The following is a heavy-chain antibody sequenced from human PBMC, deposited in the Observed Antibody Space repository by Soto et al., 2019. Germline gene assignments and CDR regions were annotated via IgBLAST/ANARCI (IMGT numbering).Heavy chain of an antibody. D-gene: IGHD1-26*01. Sequence: ASVKVSCKTSGASFNTYAIIWVRQAPGQGLEWVGGIIPIFGTTKYTEKLEGRVTLTADNSTSTAYMELTSLESEDTAIYFCARMSTIGLYGMDAWGQGTMVTVSS. CDR3: ARMSTIGLYGMDA. V-gene: IGHV1-69*06. J-gene: IGHJ6*02. CDR1: GASFNTYA. CDR2: IIPIFGTT.